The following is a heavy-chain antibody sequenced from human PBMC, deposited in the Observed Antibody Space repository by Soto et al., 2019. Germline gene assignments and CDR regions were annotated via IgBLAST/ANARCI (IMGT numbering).Heavy chain of an antibody. CDR1: GLVFSSYE. V-gene: IGHV3-48*03. Sequence: EVQLVESGGDLVQPGEALRLSCAASGLVFSSYEMNWVRQSPGKGLEWIAYISGDGATTYYRDSVKGRFTISRDNDKNTQHLQINRLTVDELDVYYCVRCPYGIGEDRHWFDPWCMGAQVTVS. CDR2: ISGDGATT. CDR3: VRCPYGIGEDRHWFDP. J-gene: IGHJ5*02. D-gene: IGHD4-17*01.